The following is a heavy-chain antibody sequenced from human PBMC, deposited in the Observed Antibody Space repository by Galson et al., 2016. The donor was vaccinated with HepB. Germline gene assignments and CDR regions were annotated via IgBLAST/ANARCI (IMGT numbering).Heavy chain of an antibody. D-gene: IGHD3-9*01. V-gene: IGHV4-39*01. CDR3: ARHRRLLIASPFYFDY. CDR2: IYYGGTT. J-gene: IGHJ4*02. CDR1: GDALTSSSPY. Sequence: SETLSLTCTVSGDALTSSSPYWGWIRQPPGRGLEWIGSIYYGGTTYYNPSLKTRVIISVDTSRSQFSLNLSSVTAADTATYYCARHRRLLIASPFYFDYWGQGALVTVSS.